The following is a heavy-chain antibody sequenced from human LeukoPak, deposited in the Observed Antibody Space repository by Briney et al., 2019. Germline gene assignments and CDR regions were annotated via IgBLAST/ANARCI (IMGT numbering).Heavy chain of an antibody. J-gene: IGHJ5*02. CDR3: VRIGYCSGGGCQGRDWFDP. CDR2: INDDGTFT. Sequence: GGSLRLSCAASGFTFRNYWMHWVRQVPGKGLVWVSRINDDGTFTTYADSVKGRFIISRDNAKNTLYLQMNSLRVEDTAVYYCVRIGYCSGGGCQGRDWFDPWGQGTLVTVSS. V-gene: IGHV3-74*01. CDR1: GFTFRNYW. D-gene: IGHD2-15*01.